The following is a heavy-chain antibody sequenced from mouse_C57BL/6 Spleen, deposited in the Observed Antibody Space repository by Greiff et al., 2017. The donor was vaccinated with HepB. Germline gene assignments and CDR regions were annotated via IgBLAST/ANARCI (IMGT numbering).Heavy chain of an antibody. D-gene: IGHD1-1*01. CDR3: ARRYGSSPFDY. J-gene: IGHJ2*01. CDR1: GFTFSSYG. V-gene: IGHV5-6*02. CDR2: ISSGGSYT. Sequence: DVMLVESGGDLVKPGGSLKLSCAASGFTFSSYGMSWVRQTPDKRLAWVATISSGGSYTYYPDSVKGRFTISRDNAKNTLYLQMSSLKSEDTAMYYCARRYGSSPFDYWGQGTTLTGSS.